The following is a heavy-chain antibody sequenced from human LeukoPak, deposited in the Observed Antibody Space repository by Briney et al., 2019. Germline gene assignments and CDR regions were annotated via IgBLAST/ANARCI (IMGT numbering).Heavy chain of an antibody. D-gene: IGHD3-10*01. Sequence: GGSLRLSCAASGFTFSSYAMSWVRQAPGKGLEWVSGISRSGGIKYYADSVKGRFTISRDNSKNTLYMQVKSLRAEDTAVYYCAKDGEFYYDSGSYYKGAFDIWGQGTMVTVSS. V-gene: IGHV3-23*01. CDR1: GFTFSSYA. J-gene: IGHJ3*02. CDR2: ISRSGGIK. CDR3: AKDGEFYYDSGSYYKGAFDI.